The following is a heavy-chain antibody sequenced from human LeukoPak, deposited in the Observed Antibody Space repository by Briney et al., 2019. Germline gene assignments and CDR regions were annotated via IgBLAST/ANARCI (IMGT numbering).Heavy chain of an antibody. V-gene: IGHV1-2*02. D-gene: IGHD4-17*01. CDR3: AKDPNTYGDYVLSGPYYMDV. Sequence: ASVKVSCKASGYTFTGYYMHWVRQAPGQGLEWMGWINPNSGGTNYAQKFQGRVTMTRDTSISTAYMELSRLTSDDTAVYYCAKDPNTYGDYVLSGPYYMDVWGKGTTVTISS. CDR1: GYTFTGYY. J-gene: IGHJ6*03. CDR2: INPNSGGT.